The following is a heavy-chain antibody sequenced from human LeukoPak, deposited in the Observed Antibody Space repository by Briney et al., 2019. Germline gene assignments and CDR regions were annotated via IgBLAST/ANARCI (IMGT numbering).Heavy chain of an antibody. V-gene: IGHV3-30*02. CDR1: GFTFSSYG. Sequence: GGSLRLSCAASGFTFSSYGMHWVRQAPGKGLEGVAFIRYDGSNKYYADSVKGRFTISRDNSKNTLYLQMNSLRAEDTAVYYCAKGGWFGPDAFDIWGQGTMVTVSS. CDR2: IRYDGSNK. J-gene: IGHJ3*02. CDR3: AKGGWFGPDAFDI. D-gene: IGHD3-10*01.